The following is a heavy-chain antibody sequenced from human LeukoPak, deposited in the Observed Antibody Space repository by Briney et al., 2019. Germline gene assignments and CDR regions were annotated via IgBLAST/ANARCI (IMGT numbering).Heavy chain of an antibody. CDR2: ISAYNGNT. V-gene: IGHV1-18*01. CDR3: ARSPPRYSNYNWFDP. Sequence: ASVKVSCTASGYTFTNYVISWVRQAPGQGLEWMGWISAYNGNTNYAQNLQGRVTMTTDTSTSTAYMELRSLRSDDTAVYYCARSPPRYSNYNWFDPWGQGTLVTVSS. CDR1: GYTFTNYV. J-gene: IGHJ5*02. D-gene: IGHD6-13*01.